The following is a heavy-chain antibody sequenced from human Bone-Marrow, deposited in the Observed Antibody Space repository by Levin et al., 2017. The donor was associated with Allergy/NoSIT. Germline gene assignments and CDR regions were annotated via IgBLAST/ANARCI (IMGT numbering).Heavy chain of an antibody. CDR3: ARGHFPYYYYGMDV. J-gene: IGHJ6*02. CDR2: VSAYSGNT. V-gene: IGHV1-18*01. Sequence: ASVKVSCKASGFTFTTYGLTWVRQAPGRGLEWMGWVSAYSGNTNYALNLQDRVTMTTDTATNTAYMELSSLRSDDTAIYYCARGHFPYYYYGMDVWGQGTTDVVSS. CDR1: GFTFTTYG.